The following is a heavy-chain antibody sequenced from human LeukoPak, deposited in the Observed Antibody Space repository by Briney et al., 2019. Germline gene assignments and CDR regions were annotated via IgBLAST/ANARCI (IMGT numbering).Heavy chain of an antibody. V-gene: IGHV3-30*02. CDR1: GFTFSSYS. CDR2: IRYDGSNK. Sequence: PGGSLRLSCAASGFTFSSYSMNWVRQAPGKGLEWVAFIRYDGSNKYYADSVKGRFTISRDNSKNTLYLQMNSLRAEDTAVYYCAKDITEDIVATNFDYWGQGTLVTVSS. J-gene: IGHJ4*02. CDR3: AKDITEDIVATNFDY. D-gene: IGHD5-12*01.